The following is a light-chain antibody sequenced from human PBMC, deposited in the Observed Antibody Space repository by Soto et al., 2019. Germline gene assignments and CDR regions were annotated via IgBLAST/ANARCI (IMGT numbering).Light chain of an antibody. CDR1: QSVNSY. CDR2: DAS. CDR3: QQAASFTIT. J-gene: IGKJ5*01. Sequence: EIVLTQSPGTLSLSPGERATLSCRASQSVNSYLAWYQQKPGQAPRLLIFDASNRDTGIPARFSGSGSGTDFTLTINGLQPEDFETYDCQQAASFTITFGPGTRLEIK. V-gene: IGKV3-11*01.